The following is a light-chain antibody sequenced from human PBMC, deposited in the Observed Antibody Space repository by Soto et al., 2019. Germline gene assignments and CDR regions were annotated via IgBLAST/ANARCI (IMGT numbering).Light chain of an antibody. J-gene: IGKJ1*01. Sequence: DIVVTQSPLSLTVTPGEPASISCRSSQSLLHSNGYTYLDWYLQKPGQSPQVLIYMGSNRASGVPDRFSGSGSGTDFTLTISRVEAEDAGVYYCMQTLQTRTFGQGTKVDIK. CDR2: MGS. CDR1: QSLLHSNGYTY. CDR3: MQTLQTRT. V-gene: IGKV2-28*01.